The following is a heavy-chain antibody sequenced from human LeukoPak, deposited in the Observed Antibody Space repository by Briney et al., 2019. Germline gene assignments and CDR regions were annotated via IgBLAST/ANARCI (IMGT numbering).Heavy chain of an antibody. V-gene: IGHV1-24*01. CDR3: ATAGGSSSWYGWFDP. J-gene: IGHJ5*02. CDR1: GYTFTSYG. D-gene: IGHD6-13*01. CDR2: FDPEDGET. Sequence: GASVKVSCKASGYTFTSYGISWVRQAPGKGLEWMGGFDPEDGETIYAQKFQGRVTMTEDTSTDTAYMELSSLRSEDTAVYYCATAGGSSSWYGWFDPWGQGTLVTVSS.